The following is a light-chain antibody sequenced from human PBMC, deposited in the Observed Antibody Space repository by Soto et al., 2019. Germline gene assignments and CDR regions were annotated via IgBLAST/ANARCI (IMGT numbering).Light chain of an antibody. Sequence: QPVLTQPASVSGSPGQSITISCTGTSSDVGGYKYVSWYQHHPDKAPKLMIYEVSNRPLGISNRFSGSKSGNTASLTISGLQAEDEADYYCSSYTTTNTVIFGGGTKVTVL. J-gene: IGLJ2*01. CDR2: EVS. V-gene: IGLV2-14*01. CDR3: SSYTTTNTVI. CDR1: SSDVGGYKY.